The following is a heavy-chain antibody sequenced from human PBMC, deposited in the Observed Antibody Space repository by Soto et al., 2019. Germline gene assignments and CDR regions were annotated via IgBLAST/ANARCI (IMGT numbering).Heavy chain of an antibody. CDR3: ARRVEGGTEVARTWWFDR. CDR1: GYSFSYHW. V-gene: IGHV5-51*01. Sequence: GDSLKISCEASGYSFSYHWIAWVRQLPGKGLEWMGIIYPGDSGTRYSPSFQGQVTISADKSITTAYLHLTSLKASDTAIYYCARRVEGGTEVARTWWFDRCGQGTLVTVSS. CDR2: IYPGDSGT. D-gene: IGHD6-19*01. J-gene: IGHJ5*02.